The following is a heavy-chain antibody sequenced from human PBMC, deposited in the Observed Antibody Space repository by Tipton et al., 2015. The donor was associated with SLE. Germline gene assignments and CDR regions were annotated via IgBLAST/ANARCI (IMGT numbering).Heavy chain of an antibody. CDR1: GGSFSGHY. Sequence: TLSLTCAVYGGSFSGHYWSWIRQPPGKGLEWIGEINQSGSTNYNPSLKSRLIMSVDAPKNQFSLKLSSVTAADAAIYYCAGAVGTAAGLRGYWGQGTLVTVSS. J-gene: IGHJ4*02. D-gene: IGHD6-13*01. CDR2: INQSGST. V-gene: IGHV4-34*01. CDR3: AGAVGTAAGLRGY.